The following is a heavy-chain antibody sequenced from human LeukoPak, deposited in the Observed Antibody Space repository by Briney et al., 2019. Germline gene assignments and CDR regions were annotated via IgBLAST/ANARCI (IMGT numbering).Heavy chain of an antibody. J-gene: IGHJ6*03. D-gene: IGHD4/OR15-4a*01. CDR1: GGSVSSHF. Sequence: SETLSLTCTVSGGSVSSHFWSWIRQPPGKGLEWIGYIYNSGITNYNPSLKSRVTMSVDTSNNRFSLMLRSVTAADTAVYYCARDHLPAGAPGYYMDVWGKGTTVTVSS. CDR2: IYNSGIT. V-gene: IGHV4-59*02. CDR3: ARDHLPAGAPGYYMDV.